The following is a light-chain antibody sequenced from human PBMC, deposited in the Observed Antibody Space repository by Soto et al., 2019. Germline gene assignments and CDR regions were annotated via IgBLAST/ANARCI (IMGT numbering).Light chain of an antibody. CDR1: QSIKSSY. J-gene: IGKJ1*01. Sequence: EIVLTQSPGTLSLSPGERATLSCRASQSIKSSYLAWYQQIPGQAPRLIIYGASNRATGIPDRFSGSGSGTDFTLTISRLEPEDFAVYYCQQYGSSGTFGQGTKVDIK. V-gene: IGKV3-20*01. CDR3: QQYGSSGT. CDR2: GAS.